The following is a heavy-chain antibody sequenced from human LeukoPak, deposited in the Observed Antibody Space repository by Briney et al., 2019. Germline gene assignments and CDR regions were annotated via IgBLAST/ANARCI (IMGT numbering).Heavy chain of an antibody. CDR3: ARVWGPAPLLPNTYNYYYMDV. Sequence: GASVKVSCKASGYTFSGYYMHWVRQAPGQGLEWMGWINPNSAGTKFAQKFEGRVTMTRDMSSSTAHMELSSLRSDDTAVYYCARVWGPAPLLPNTYNYYYMDVWGQGTTVTVS. D-gene: IGHD3-16*01. J-gene: IGHJ6*03. V-gene: IGHV1-2*02. CDR2: INPNSAGT. CDR1: GYTFSGYY.